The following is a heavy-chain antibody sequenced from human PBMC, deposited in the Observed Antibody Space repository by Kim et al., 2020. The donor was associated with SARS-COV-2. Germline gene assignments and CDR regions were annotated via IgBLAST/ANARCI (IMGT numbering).Heavy chain of an antibody. CDR3: ASELGSKKFFDY. V-gene: IGHV3-30*04. CDR1: GFTFSDHA. D-gene: IGHD3-10*01. J-gene: IGHJ4*02. CDR2: ISYDGKDR. Sequence: GGSLILSCVASGFTFSDHAVHWVRQAPGKGLEWVAVISYDGKDRDYTDSVKGRFTVSRDNSKNTMYLQMNSLRADDTAMYYCASELGSKKFFDYWGQGTLVSVSS.